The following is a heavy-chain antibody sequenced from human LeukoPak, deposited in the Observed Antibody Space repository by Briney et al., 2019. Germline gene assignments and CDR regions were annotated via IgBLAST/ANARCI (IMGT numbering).Heavy chain of an antibody. V-gene: IGHV3-30*04. J-gene: IGHJ5*02. CDR3: ASHKGSGIVATITGRGWFDP. Sequence: GRSLRLSCAASGFTFSSYAMHWVRQAPGKGLEWVAVISYDGSNKYYADSVKGRFTISRDNSKNTLYLQMNSLRAEETAVYYCASHKGSGIVATITGRGWFDPWGQGTLVTVSS. D-gene: IGHD5-12*01. CDR1: GFTFSSYA. CDR2: ISYDGSNK.